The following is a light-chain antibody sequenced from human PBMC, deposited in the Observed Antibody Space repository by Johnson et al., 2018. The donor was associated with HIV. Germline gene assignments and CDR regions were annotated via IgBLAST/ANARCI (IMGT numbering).Light chain of an antibody. CDR1: SSNIGNNY. CDR3: GTWDSSLSADV. Sequence: QSILTQPPSVSAAPGQKVTISCSGSSSNIGNNYVSWYQQLPGTAPKLLIYENNKRPSGIPDRFSGSKSGTSATLGITGLQTGDEADYYGGTWDSSLSADVFGTGTKVTAL. V-gene: IGLV1-51*02. J-gene: IGLJ1*01. CDR2: ENN.